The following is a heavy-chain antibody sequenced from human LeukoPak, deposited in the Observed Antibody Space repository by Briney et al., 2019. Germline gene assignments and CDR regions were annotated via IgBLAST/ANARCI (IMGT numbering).Heavy chain of an antibody. J-gene: IGHJ4*02. CDR3: ARYTDHYYFDY. V-gene: IGHV5-51*01. CDR2: IYPGDSDT. Sequence: GKSLKISCKGSGYSFTSSWIGWGRQMPGKGLEWMGIIYPGDSDTRYRPSFQGQVTISADKSIGTAYLQWSSLNTSDTAMYYCARYTDHYYFDYWGQGTLVTVSS. CDR1: GYSFTSSW. D-gene: IGHD1-1*01.